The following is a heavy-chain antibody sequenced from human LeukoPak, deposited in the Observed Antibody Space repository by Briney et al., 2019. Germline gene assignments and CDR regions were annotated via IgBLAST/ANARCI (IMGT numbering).Heavy chain of an antibody. CDR3: ATYSSSFGFDY. V-gene: IGHV4-61*02. Sequence: SETLSLTCTVSGGSISSGSYYWSWIRQPAGKGLEWIGRIYTSGSTDYNPSLKSRVTISVDTSKNQFSLRLSSVTAADTAVYYCATYSSSFGFDYWGQGTLVTVSS. D-gene: IGHD6-6*01. CDR1: GGSISSGSYY. CDR2: IYTSGST. J-gene: IGHJ4*02.